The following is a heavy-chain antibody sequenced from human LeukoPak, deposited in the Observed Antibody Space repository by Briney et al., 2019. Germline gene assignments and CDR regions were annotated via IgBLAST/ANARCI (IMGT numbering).Heavy chain of an antibody. CDR2: IYTRGST. CDR3: ARGRYCSADICSGGDAFDI. D-gene: IGHD2-15*01. J-gene: IGHJ3*02. CDR1: GGSINNYY. V-gene: IGHV4-4*07. Sequence: SETLSLTCTVSGGSINNYYWSWTRQPAGKGLEWIGRIYTRGSTNYNPSLKSRVTMSVDTSKNQFSLKLSSVTAADTAVYYCARGRYCSADICSGGDAFDIWGQGTMVSVSS.